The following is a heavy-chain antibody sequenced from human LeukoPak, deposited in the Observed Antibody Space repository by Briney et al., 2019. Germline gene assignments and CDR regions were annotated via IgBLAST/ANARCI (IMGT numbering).Heavy chain of an antibody. V-gene: IGHV1-2*02. CDR1: GYTFTGYY. D-gene: IGHD3-3*01. Sequence: ASVKVSCKASGYTFTGYYMHWVRQAPGQGLEWMGWINPNSGGTNYAQKFQGRVTMTRDTSISTAYMELSRLRSDDTAVYYCARDGGFLEWLISEHNAWFDPWGQGTLVTVSS. J-gene: IGHJ5*02. CDR2: INPNSGGT. CDR3: ARDGGFLEWLISEHNAWFDP.